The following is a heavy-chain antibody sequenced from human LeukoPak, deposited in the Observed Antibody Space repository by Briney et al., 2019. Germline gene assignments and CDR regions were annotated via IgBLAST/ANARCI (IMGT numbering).Heavy chain of an antibody. Sequence: GGSLRLSCAASGVIFRIYGMHWVRQAPGKGLEWVALMAADGSNIYYADSVKGRFTISRDNSKSTLYLQMNSLRTEDTAVYYCAKAAVYSSSWTPFDDWGQGTLVTVSS. CDR3: AKAAVYSSSWTPFDD. CDR2: MAADGSNI. J-gene: IGHJ4*02. CDR1: GVIFRIYG. V-gene: IGHV3-30*18. D-gene: IGHD6-13*01.